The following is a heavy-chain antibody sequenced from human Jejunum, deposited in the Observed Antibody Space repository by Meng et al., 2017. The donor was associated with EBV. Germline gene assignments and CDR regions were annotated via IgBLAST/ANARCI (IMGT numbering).Heavy chain of an antibody. J-gene: IGHJ4*02. D-gene: IGHD2-21*02. CDR3: AAYCGSDCYYIGY. CDR1: GFTLSTSS. Sequence: EGVLGESGGGLVQPGGSLKLSCGALGFTLSTSSIHWVRQASGKGLEWVGHMKSKARNSVTTYAASLQGRFTISRDDSKNTAYLQMDSLKTEDTAVYYCAAYCGSDCYYIGYWGRGTLVTVSS. CDR2: MKSKARNSVT. V-gene: IGHV3-73*02.